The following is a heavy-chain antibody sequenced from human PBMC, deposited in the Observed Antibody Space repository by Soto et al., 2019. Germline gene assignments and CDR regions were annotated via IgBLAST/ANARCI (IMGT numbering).Heavy chain of an antibody. Sequence: ASVKVSCKASGYTFITHGFSWVRQAPGQGLERMGWISAYNGDTNYAQKFQGRVTMTTDTSTSTAYMELRSLRSDDTAVYYCAREAKLGYCVSTNCPIYWGQGTLVTV. J-gene: IGHJ4*02. D-gene: IGHD2-2*01. CDR2: ISAYNGDT. CDR3: AREAKLGYCVSTNCPIY. V-gene: IGHV1-18*01. CDR1: GYTFITHG.